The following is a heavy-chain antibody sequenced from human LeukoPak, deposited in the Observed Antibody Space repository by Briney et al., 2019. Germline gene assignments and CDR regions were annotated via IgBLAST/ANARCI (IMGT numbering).Heavy chain of an antibody. V-gene: IGHV3-21*01. CDR3: AREKEGYCSRTSCYLDYYYYYMDV. CDR1: GFTFSRLS. Sequence: GGSLRLSCAACGFTFSRLSMKWVRQAPGKGLEEVSSISSSSSYIYYADSVKGRFTISRDNAKNSLYLQMNSLKAEDTAVYYCAREKEGYCSRTSCYLDYYYYYMDVWGKGTTVTISS. CDR2: ISSSSSYI. D-gene: IGHD2-2*01. J-gene: IGHJ6*03.